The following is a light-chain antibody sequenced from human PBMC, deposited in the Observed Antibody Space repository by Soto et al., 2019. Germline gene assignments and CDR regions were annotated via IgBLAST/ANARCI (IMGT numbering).Light chain of an antibody. CDR1: QDISNY. V-gene: IGKV1-39*01. J-gene: IGKJ5*01. CDR2: DAS. CDR3: QQSYSTPIT. Sequence: DIQMTQSPSSLSASVGDRVTITCQASQDISNYLNWYQQKPGKAPKLLIYDASNLETGVPSRFNGSGSGTDFTLTISSLQPEDFATYYCQQSYSTPITFGQGTRLEIK.